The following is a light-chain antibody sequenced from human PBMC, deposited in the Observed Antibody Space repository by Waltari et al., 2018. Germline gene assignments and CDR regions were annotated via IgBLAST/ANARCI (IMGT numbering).Light chain of an antibody. J-gene: IGKJ2*01. V-gene: IGKV1-39*01. CDR2: AAY. CDR1: QSISTY. CDR3: QQSYGNPRS. Sequence: DIQMTQSPSSLSASVGDRVTITCRASQSISTYLNWYQQKPGKAPNLLIYAAYSLQGGVPSRFSGSGSGTDFTLTISALRPEDFATYYCQQSYGNPRSFGQGTKLEIK.